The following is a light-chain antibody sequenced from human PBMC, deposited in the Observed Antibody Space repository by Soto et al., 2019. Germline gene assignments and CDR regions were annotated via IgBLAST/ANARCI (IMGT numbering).Light chain of an antibody. CDR1: SSDVGSYDL. CDR3: CSYAGVSTFV. J-gene: IGLJ1*01. CDR2: EVT. Sequence: QSVLTQPASVSGSPGQSITISCTGTSSDVGSYDLVSWCQQHPGKAPRLIIYEVTKRPSGVSNRFSGSKSGSTASLTFSGLQAEDEADYFCCSYAGVSTFVFGTG. V-gene: IGLV2-23*02.